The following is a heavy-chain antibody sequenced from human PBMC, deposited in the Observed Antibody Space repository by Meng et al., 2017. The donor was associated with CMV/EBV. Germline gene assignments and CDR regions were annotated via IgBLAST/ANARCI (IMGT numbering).Heavy chain of an antibody. CDR1: GGTFSSDA. V-gene: IGHV1-69*12. Sequence: VRLGQAGAEGKKPGSPVKVACKASGGTFSSDAISWVRQAPGQGLEWMGGIIPIFGTANYAQKFQGRVTITADESTSTAYMELSSLRSEDTAVYYCARGYYDSSGYYYRGGYYFDYWGQGTLVTVSS. CDR2: IIPIFGTA. J-gene: IGHJ4*02. CDR3: ARGYYDSSGYYYRGGYYFDY. D-gene: IGHD3-22*01.